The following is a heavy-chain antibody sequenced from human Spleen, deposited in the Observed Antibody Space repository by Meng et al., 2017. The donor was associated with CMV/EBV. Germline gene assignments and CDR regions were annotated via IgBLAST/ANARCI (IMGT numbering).Heavy chain of an antibody. D-gene: IGHD1-26*01. J-gene: IGHJ4*02. CDR2: ITWDGGAT. CDR1: GFTFDDYA. Sequence: GESLKISCAASGFTFDDYAMHWVRQAPGKGLEWVSLITWDGGATYYADSVKGRFTISRDNAKNSLYLQMNSLRAEDTAVYYCATLGATDDYWGQGTLVTVSS. V-gene: IGHV3-43D*03. CDR3: ATLGATDDY.